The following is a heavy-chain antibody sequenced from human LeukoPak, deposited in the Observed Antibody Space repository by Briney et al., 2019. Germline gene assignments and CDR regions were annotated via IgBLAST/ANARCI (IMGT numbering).Heavy chain of an antibody. J-gene: IGHJ4*02. V-gene: IGHV3-11*06. D-gene: IGHD6-13*01. CDR3: ARESGGAAARPDY. Sequence: PGGSLRLSCAASGFTFSDYYMSWIRQAPGKGLEWVSYISGSSSYTNYADSVKGRFTISRDNAKNSLCLQMNSLRAEDTAVYYCARESGGAAARPDYWGQGTLVTVSS. CDR2: ISGSSSYT. CDR1: GFTFSDYY.